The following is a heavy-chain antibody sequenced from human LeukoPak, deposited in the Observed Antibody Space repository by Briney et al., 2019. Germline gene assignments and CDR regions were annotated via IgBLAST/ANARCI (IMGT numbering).Heavy chain of an antibody. CDR1: GVPLSDHH. J-gene: IGHJ3*02. V-gene: IGHV3-72*01. Sequence: GGSLRLFCAASGVPLSDHHMDWVPQAPGRGLEWVGRTRRKARRYTTEFAASVKGRFAIARDDSKNSMYLQMDNLKTEDTAVYYCTRDAGVGYNTAFDIWGQGTLVTVSS. CDR2: TRRKARRYTT. D-gene: IGHD3-3*01. CDR3: TRDAGVGYNTAFDI.